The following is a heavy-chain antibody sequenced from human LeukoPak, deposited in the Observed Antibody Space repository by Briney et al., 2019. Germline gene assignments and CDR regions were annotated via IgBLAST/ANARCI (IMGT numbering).Heavy chain of an antibody. CDR3: ARRYYYNLGSFPFDF. J-gene: IGHJ4*02. D-gene: IGHD3-10*01. Sequence: PSETLSLTCAVSGGPFSGYFWSWIRQSSGKGLEWIGEIHNSGATNYNPSLNSRVTISEDTSKNQFYLNLSSVTAADTAVYYCARRYYYNLGSFPFDFWGQGTLVTVSS. V-gene: IGHV4-34*01. CDR2: IHNSGAT. CDR1: GGPFSGYF.